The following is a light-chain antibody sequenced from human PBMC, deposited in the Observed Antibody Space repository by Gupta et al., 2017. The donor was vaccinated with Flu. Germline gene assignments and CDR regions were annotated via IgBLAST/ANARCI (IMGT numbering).Light chain of an antibody. V-gene: IGKV3-15*01. CDR2: GAS. J-gene: IGKJ2*01. Sequence: EIVMTQSPATMSVSPRERATLSCRASQSVSSNLAWYQQTTGQAPRLLIYGASTRATGIPARFSGSGYVTEFTLTISILQSEDFSFYYCQQYNKWPYTFGQGTKLEIK. CDR1: QSVSSN. CDR3: QQYNKWPYT.